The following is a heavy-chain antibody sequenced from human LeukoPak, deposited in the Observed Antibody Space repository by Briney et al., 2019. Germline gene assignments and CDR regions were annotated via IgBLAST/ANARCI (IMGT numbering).Heavy chain of an antibody. CDR3: ARDTIFVDYYMDV. CDR2: INSDGSST. CDR1: GFTFSSYW. J-gene: IGHJ6*03. V-gene: IGHV3-74*01. D-gene: IGHD3-3*01. Sequence: PGGSLRLSCAASGFTFSSYWMHWVRHAPGKGLVWVSRINSDGSSTSYADSVKGRFTISRDNAKNTLYLQMNSLRAEDTAVYYCARDTIFVDYYMDVWGKGTTVTVSS.